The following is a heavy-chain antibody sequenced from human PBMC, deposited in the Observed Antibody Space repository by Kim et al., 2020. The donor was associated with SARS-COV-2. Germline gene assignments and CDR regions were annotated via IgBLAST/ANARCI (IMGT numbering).Heavy chain of an antibody. CDR1: GGSISSYY. J-gene: IGHJ6*03. V-gene: IGHV4-59*01. CDR3: ARVLPSLHYYYYMDV. CDR2: IYYSGST. D-gene: IGHD5-18*01. Sequence: SETLSLTCTVSGGSISSYYWSWIRQPPGKGLEWIGYIYYSGSTNYNPSLKSRVTISVDTSKNQFSLKLSSVTAADTAVYYCARVLPSLHYYYYMDVWGKGTTVTVSS.